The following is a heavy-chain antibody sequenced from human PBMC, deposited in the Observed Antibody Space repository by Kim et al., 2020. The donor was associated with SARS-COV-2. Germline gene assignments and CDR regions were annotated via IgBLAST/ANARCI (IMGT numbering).Heavy chain of an antibody. D-gene: IGHD3-22*01. V-gene: IGHV3-49*03. CDR3: TRAQYYDSSGYWGY. CDR2: IRSKAYGGTT. J-gene: IGHJ4*02. Sequence: GGSLRLSCTASGFTFGDYAMSWFRQAPGKGLEWVGFIRSKAYGGTTEYAASVKGRFTISRDDSKSIADLQMNSLKTEDTAVYYCTRAQYYDSSGYWGYWGQGTLVTVSS. CDR1: GFTFGDYA.